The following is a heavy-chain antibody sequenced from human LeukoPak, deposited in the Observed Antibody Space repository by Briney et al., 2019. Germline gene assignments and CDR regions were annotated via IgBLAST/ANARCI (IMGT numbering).Heavy chain of an antibody. CDR1: GFAFSTYS. V-gene: IGHV3-30-3*01. CDR2: ISFDGNTK. D-gene: IGHD5-12*01. CDR3: TRRGGGYEFDY. Sequence: PGGSLRLSCAASGFAFSTYSMHWVRQAPCKGLEWVAVISFDGNTKYYTDSVKGRFTISRDNSKNTLYLQMNGLRTDDTAMYYCTRRGGGYEFDYWGQGTLVTVSS. J-gene: IGHJ4*02.